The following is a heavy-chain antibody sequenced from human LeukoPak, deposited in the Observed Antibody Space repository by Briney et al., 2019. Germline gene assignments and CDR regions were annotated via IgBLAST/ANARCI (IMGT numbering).Heavy chain of an antibody. J-gene: IGHJ4*02. CDR3: TRDLQPVVPAADYCFDY. V-gene: IGHV3-49*04. Sequence: GRSLRLSCTASGFTFGDYAMSWVRQAPGKGLEWVGFIRSKAYGGTTEYAASVKGRFTISRDDSKSIAYLQMNSLKTEDTAVYYCTRDLQPVVPAADYCFDYWGQGTLVTVSS. D-gene: IGHD2-2*01. CDR2: IRSKAYGGTT. CDR1: GFTFGDYA.